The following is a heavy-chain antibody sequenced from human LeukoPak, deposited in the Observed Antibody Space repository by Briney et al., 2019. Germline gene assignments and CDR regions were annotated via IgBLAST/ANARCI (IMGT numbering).Heavy chain of an antibody. CDR1: GXTFSSYG. CDR2: ISYDGSNK. V-gene: IGHV3-30*18. J-gene: IGHJ4*02. D-gene: IGHD3-10*01. CDR3: AKGPEGVFDY. Sequence: PGGSLRLSCAASGXTFSSYGMHWVRQAPGKGLERVAVISYDGSNKYYADSVKGRFTISRDNSKNTLYLQMNSLRAEDTAVYYCAKGPEGVFDYWGQGTLVTVSS.